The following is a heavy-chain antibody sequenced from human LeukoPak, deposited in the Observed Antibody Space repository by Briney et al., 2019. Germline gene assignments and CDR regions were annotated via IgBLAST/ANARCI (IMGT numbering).Heavy chain of an antibody. CDR3: ASVYSAKDLAQLDY. V-gene: IGHV1-2*02. Sequence: ASVKVSCKASGYTFTDYYVHWVRQAPGQGLEWMGWINPNSGATKYAQKFQRRVTMTRVTSIRTAYMELTILTSDDTAMYYCASVYSAKDLAQLDYWGQGTLVTVSS. CDR2: INPNSGAT. CDR1: GYTFTDYY. J-gene: IGHJ4*02. D-gene: IGHD1-26*01.